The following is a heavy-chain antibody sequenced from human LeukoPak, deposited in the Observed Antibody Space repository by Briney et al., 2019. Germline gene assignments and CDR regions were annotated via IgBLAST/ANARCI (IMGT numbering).Heavy chain of an antibody. CDR1: GGSFSGYY. J-gene: IGHJ5*02. CDR3: ARDLRWGIAAAGGNWFDP. V-gene: IGHV4-34*01. CDR2: INHSGST. Sequence: SETLSLTCAVYGGSFSGYYWSWIRQPPGKGLEWIGEINHSGSTNYNPSLKSRVTISVDTSKNQFSLKLSSVTAADTAVYYCARDLRWGIAAAGGNWFDPWGQGTLVTVSS. D-gene: IGHD6-13*01.